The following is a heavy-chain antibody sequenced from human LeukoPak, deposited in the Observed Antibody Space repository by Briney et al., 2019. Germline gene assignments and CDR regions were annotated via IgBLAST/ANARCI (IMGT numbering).Heavy chain of an antibody. CDR3: AKEPVTRYTSGWYLDY. Sequence: GGSLRLSCAAFGFTFSSYAMSWVRQAPGKGLEWVSGISGSGGSPYYADFVKGRFTISRDNSKNTLYLQMNSLRAEDTAVYYCAKEPVTRYTSGWYLDYWGQGTLVTVSS. V-gene: IGHV3-23*01. D-gene: IGHD6-19*01. J-gene: IGHJ4*02. CDR2: ISGSGGSP. CDR1: GFTFSSYA.